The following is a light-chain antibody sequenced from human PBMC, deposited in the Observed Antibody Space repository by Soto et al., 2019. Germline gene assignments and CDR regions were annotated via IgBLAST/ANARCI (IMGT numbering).Light chain of an antibody. J-gene: IGLJ1*01. CDR3: SSYTSSSARYV. Sequence: QSALTQPTSVSGAPGQSITISCTGNSTDIGAYDYVSWYQQHPRKAPRLLIHEVRNRPSGVSNRVSGYKSGNTAALTIAGLQDEDEADYYGSSYTSSSARYVFGTGTKLTVL. V-gene: IGLV2-14*01. CDR2: EVR. CDR1: STDIGAYDY.